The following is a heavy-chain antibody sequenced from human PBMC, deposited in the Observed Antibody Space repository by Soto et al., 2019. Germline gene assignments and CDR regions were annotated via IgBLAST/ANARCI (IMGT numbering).Heavy chain of an antibody. CDR1: GSTFNEYA. V-gene: IGHV3-9*01. D-gene: IGHD2-15*01. Sequence: EVQLVESGGGLVQPGRSLRLSCAVSGSTFNEYAMHWLRQAPGKGLEWVSGIFLESDRTGYADSVKVRFTTSRDKAKNSLDLQMNSLRPEDTALYYLGKDVKAGGLDFWGPGTLVTVSS. CDR2: IFLESDRT. CDR3: GKDVKAGGLDF. J-gene: IGHJ4*02.